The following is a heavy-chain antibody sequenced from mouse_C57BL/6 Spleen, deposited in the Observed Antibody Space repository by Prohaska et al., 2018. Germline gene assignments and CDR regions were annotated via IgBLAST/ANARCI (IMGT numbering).Heavy chain of an antibody. CDR1: VYTFPTHG. CDR2: INTYSGVP. V-gene: IGHV9-3*01. D-gene: IGHD2-13*01. Sequence: QIQLVQSGPELKKPGETVKISCKASVYTFPTHGMSWVTQATGKGLKWMGWINTYSGVPTYADDFKGRFAFSLETSASTAYLQINNLKNEDTATYFCARWGLRYFDVWGTGTTVTVSS. CDR3: ARWGLRYFDV. J-gene: IGHJ1*03.